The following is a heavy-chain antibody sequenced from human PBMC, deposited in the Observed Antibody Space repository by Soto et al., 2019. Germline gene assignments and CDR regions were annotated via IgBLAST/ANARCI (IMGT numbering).Heavy chain of an antibody. Sequence: PSETLSLTCVSCGDPVSLDVVSCCWIRHLPGKGLEWIANVYHTGTTNYNPSLKSRVTMSVDTSKNQFSLKLSSVTAADTAVYYCARDRTVRGDWFDPWGQGTLVPVSS. J-gene: IGHJ5*02. V-gene: IGHV4-61*08. D-gene: IGHD3-10*01. CDR1: GDPVSLDVVS. CDR3: ARDRTVRGDWFDP. CDR2: VYHTGTT.